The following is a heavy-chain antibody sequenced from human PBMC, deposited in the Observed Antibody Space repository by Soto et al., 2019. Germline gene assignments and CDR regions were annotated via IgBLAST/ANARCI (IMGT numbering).Heavy chain of an antibody. J-gene: IGHJ5*02. D-gene: IGHD2-2*01. CDR1: RFTFSSYA. CDR2: ISGGGGST. CDR3: AKDGNRYCSSTSCLNWFDP. Sequence: GGSLRLSCAASRFTFSSYAMSWVRQAPGKGLEWVSAISGGGGSTYYADSVKGRFTISRDNSKNTLYLQMNSLRAEDTAIYYCAKDGNRYCSSTSCLNWFDPWGQGTLVTVSS. V-gene: IGHV3-23*01.